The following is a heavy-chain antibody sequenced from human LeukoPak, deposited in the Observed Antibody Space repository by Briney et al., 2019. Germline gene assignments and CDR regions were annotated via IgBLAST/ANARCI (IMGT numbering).Heavy chain of an antibody. CDR1: GYTFSSYG. Sequence: ASVKVSCKASGYTFSSYGISWLRQAPGQGLEWMGWISAYNGNTNYAQMVQGRVTMTTDTSTSTAYMEVRSLRSDDTAMYYCARDVWDIVTIPAAISVPWGQGTLVTVSS. V-gene: IGHV1-18*01. CDR3: ARDVWDIVTIPAAISVP. D-gene: IGHD2-2*01. CDR2: ISAYNGNT. J-gene: IGHJ5*02.